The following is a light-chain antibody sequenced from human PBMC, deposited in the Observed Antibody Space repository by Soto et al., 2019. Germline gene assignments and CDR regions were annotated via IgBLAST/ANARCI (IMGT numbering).Light chain of an antibody. CDR1: RSINIY. Sequence: DIQMTQSPSSLSASVGDRVTITCRASRSINIYLNWYQQKPGKAPKLLIYAASNLQSGVPSRFNGDGVGTHFTLTISSLQPEDFATYHCQQSHSSPYTFGQGTRLEIK. CDR2: AAS. J-gene: IGKJ5*01. CDR3: QQSHSSPYT. V-gene: IGKV1-39*01.